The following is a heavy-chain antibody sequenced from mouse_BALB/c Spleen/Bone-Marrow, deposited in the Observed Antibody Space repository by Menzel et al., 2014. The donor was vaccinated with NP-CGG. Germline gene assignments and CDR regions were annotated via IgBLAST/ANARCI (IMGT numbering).Heavy chain of an antibody. J-gene: IGHJ3*01. D-gene: IGHD2-12*01. V-gene: IGHV2-9*02. CDR2: IWAGGST. Sequence: VQLQQSGPGLVSPSQRLSITCTVSGFSLTSYGLHWVRQPPGKGLEWLGVIWAGGSTNYNSALMSRLSISKDNSKSQVFLKMNSLQTDDTAMYYCARDYDEWLAYWGQGTLVTVSA. CDR1: GFSLTSYG. CDR3: ARDYDEWLAY.